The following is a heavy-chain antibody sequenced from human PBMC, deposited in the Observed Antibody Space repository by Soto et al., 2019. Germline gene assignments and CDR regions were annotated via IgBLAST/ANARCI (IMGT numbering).Heavy chain of an antibody. D-gene: IGHD1-26*01. CDR1: GGSISSVGYY. J-gene: IGHJ5*02. CDR3: AREVGDLGTRFEP. Sequence: QVQLQESGPGLVKPSQTLSLTCTVSGGSISSVGYYWNWIRQHPGKDLEWVGYISYSGITQHKPPLKSQLFISVDTSKNQFSLKLSSVTAADTAVYYCAREVGDLGTRFEPWGQGTLVTVSS. V-gene: IGHV4-31*01. CDR2: ISYSGIT.